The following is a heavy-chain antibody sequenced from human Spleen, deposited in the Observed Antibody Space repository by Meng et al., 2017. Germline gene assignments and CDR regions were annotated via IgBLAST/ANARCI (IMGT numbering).Heavy chain of an antibody. J-gene: IGHJ4*02. CDR1: GGSIKTFY. Sequence: GSLRLSCNVSGGSIKTFYWHWIRQPPGKGLEWLGNVFHSGGANYNPSLKGRVTISVDTSKNQFSLKVNSVTAADTAVYYCASLGAAEDYWGQGTLVIVSS. CDR3: ASLGAAEDY. CDR2: VFHSGGA. D-gene: IGHD1-26*01. V-gene: IGHV4-59*01.